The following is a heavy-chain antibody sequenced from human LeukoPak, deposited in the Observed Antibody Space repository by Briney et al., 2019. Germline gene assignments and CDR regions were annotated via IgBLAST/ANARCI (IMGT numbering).Heavy chain of an antibody. J-gene: IGHJ4*02. CDR3: ALTGDGYNPFDY. V-gene: IGHV3-74*01. CDR1: GFTFSNYW. CDR2: IHTDGSST. D-gene: IGHD5-24*01. Sequence: SGGSLRLSCAASGFTFSNYWMHWVRQAPGKGLVWVSRIHTDGSSTSYADSVKGRFTISRDNAKNTLYLQMNSLRAEGTAVYYCALTGDGYNPFDYWGQGTLVTVSS.